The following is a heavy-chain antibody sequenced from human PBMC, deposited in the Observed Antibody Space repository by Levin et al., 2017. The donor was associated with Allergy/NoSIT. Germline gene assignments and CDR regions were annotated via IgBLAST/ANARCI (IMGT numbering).Heavy chain of an antibody. D-gene: IGHD1/OR15-1a*01. CDR2: ISSSSSTI. J-gene: IGHJ4*02. CDR3: AREGIRRYNWNILDY. CDR1: GFTFSSYS. Sequence: GGSLRLSCAASGFTFSSYSMNWVRQAPGKGLEWVSYISSSSSTIYYADSVKGRFTISRDNAKNSLYLQMNSLRDEDTAVYYCAREGIRRYNWNILDYWGQGTLVTVSS. V-gene: IGHV3-48*02.